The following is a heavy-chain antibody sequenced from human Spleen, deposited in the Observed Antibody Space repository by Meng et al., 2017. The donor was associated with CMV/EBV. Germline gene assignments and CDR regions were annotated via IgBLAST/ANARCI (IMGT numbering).Heavy chain of an antibody. J-gene: IGHJ3*02. CDR3: ARDVISIIGVVIRDDTFDI. CDR2: ISAYNSNT. Sequence: ASVKVSCKASGYTFTGYYMHWVRQAPGQGLEWMGWISAYNSNTNYAQRLQGRLTMTTDTSTSTAYMELRSLRSDDTAMYYCARDVISIIGVVIRDDTFDIWGQGTMVTVSS. V-gene: IGHV1-18*04. D-gene: IGHD3-3*01. CDR1: GYTFTGYY.